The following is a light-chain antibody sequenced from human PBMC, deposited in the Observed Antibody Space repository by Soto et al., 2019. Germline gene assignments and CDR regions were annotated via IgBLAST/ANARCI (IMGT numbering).Light chain of an antibody. CDR2: DVS. J-gene: IGKJ4*01. Sequence: EIVLTQSPGTLSLSPGERATLSCRASQSVSNTYLAWYQQKPGQAPRLLVYDVSTRATGIPDRFSGSGSGTDFTLTISRLEPEDFAVYYCQQYVTSPPRLTFGGGTKVEIK. CDR3: QQYVTSPPRLT. CDR1: QSVSNTY. V-gene: IGKV3-20*01.